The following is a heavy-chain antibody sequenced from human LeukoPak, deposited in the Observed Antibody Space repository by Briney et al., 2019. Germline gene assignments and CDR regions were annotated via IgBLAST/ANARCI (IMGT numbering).Heavy chain of an antibody. Sequence: SETLSLTCSVSGGSISSNSYYWGWIRQPPGKGLEWIGEINHSGSTNYNPSLKSRVTISVDTSKNQFSLKLSSVTAADTAVYYCARGFIGPFGLWGRGTLVTVSS. CDR1: GGSISSNSYY. V-gene: IGHV4-39*07. J-gene: IGHJ2*01. CDR2: INHSGST. D-gene: IGHD3-3*01. CDR3: ARGFIGPFGL.